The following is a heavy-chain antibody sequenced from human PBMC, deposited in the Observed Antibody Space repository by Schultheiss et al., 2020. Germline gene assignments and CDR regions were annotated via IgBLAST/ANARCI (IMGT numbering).Heavy chain of an antibody. Sequence: SQTLSLTCTVSGGSISSSSYYWGWIRQPPGKGLEWIGSIYYSGSTYYNPSLKSRVTMSVDTSKNQFSLKLSSVTAADTAVYYCARTSVNWEFDYWGQGTLVTVSS. CDR1: GGSISSSSYY. D-gene: IGHD7-27*01. CDR3: ARTSVNWEFDY. V-gene: IGHV4-39*07. CDR2: IYYSGST. J-gene: IGHJ4*02.